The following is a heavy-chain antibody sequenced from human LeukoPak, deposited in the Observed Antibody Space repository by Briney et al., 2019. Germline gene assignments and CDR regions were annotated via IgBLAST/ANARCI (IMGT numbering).Heavy chain of an antibody. CDR1: GFTFSSYG. Sequence: GGSLRLSCAASGFTFSSYGMHWVRQAPGKGLEWVAFIRYDGSSKFYADSVKARFTISRDNSENTVHLQMNSLKTEDTAVYYCTTEGGTYSRDYWGQGTLVTVSS. CDR2: IRYDGSSK. CDR3: TTEGGTYSRDY. J-gene: IGHJ4*02. V-gene: IGHV3-30*02. D-gene: IGHD1-26*01.